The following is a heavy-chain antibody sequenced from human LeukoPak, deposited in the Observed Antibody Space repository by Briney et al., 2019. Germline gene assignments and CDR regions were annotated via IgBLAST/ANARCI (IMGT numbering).Heavy chain of an antibody. J-gene: IGHJ4*02. Sequence: GGSLRLSCAASGFTFSSYAMHWVRKAPGKGLEWVALISYDGSNKYYADSVKGRFTISRDNSKNTLYLQMNSLRAEDTAVYYCARSRTVSGYDYVYWGQGTQVTVSS. CDR2: ISYDGSNK. D-gene: IGHD5-12*01. CDR3: ARSRTVSGYDYVY. V-gene: IGHV3-30-3*01. CDR1: GFTFSSYA.